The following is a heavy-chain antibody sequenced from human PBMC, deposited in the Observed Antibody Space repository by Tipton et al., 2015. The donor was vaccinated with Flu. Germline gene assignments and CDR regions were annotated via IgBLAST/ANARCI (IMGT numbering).Heavy chain of an antibody. CDR2: IYTSGST. CDR1: GGSISSYY. CDR3: ARVTAVAGTGYWCFDL. Sequence: LRLSCTVSGGSISSYYWSWIRQPAGKGLEWIGRIYTSGSTNYNPSLKSRVTMSVDTSKNQFSLKLSSVTAADTAVYYCARVTAVAGTGYWCFDLWGRGTLVTVSS. J-gene: IGHJ2*01. D-gene: IGHD6-19*01. V-gene: IGHV4-4*07.